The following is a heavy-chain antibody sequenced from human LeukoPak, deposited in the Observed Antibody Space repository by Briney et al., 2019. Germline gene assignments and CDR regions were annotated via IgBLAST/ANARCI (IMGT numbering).Heavy chain of an antibody. J-gene: IGHJ4*02. CDR1: GFPFSSNA. D-gene: IGHD3-10*01. CDR3: AKDVPKVGVTGDFDY. Sequence: GGSLRLSCVASGFPFSSNAMSWVRQAPGKGLEWVSAISGSGGSTYYADSVKGRFTISRDNSKNTLYLQMNSLRAEDMAVYYCAKDVPKVGVTGDFDYWGQGTLVTVSS. V-gene: IGHV3-23*01. CDR2: ISGSGGST.